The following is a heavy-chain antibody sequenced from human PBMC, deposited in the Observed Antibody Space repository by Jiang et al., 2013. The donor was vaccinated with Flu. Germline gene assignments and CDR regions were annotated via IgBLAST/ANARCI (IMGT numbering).Heavy chain of an antibody. Sequence: SQTLSLTCAISGDSVSSNSAAWNWIRQSPSRGLEWLGRTYYRSKWYNDYAVSVKSRITINPDTSKNQFSLQLNSVTPEDTAVYYCARGGSRIAAAVGSWFDPWGQGTLVTVSS. D-gene: IGHD6-13*01. CDR2: TYYRSKWYN. V-gene: IGHV6-1*01. J-gene: IGHJ5*02. CDR3: ARGGSRIAAAVGSWFDP. CDR1: GDSVSSNSAA.